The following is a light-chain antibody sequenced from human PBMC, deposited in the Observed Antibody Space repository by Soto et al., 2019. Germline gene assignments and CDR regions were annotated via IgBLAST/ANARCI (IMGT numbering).Light chain of an antibody. CDR3: QQYYSDWT. CDR1: QNINDY. Sequence: DIQMTQSPSSLSASVGDRVTITCQASQNINDYLNWYQQKPGRAPKLLIYDASNLEAGVPSRFRGSGSGTEFTLTISSLQPDDFATYYCQQYYSDWTFGQGTKVDIK. CDR2: DAS. V-gene: IGKV1-33*01. J-gene: IGKJ1*01.